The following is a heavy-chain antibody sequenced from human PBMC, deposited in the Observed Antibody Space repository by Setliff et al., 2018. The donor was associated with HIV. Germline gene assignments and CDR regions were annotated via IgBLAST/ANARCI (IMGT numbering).Heavy chain of an antibody. J-gene: IGHJ5*01. CDR1: GGTFSTHA. CDR2: IIPVRGLA. D-gene: IGHD3-22*01. CDR3: ARHYFDSNSYYRPPFDS. V-gene: IGHV1-69*10. Sequence: VASVKVSCKASGGTFSTHAFSWVRQAPGQGLEWMGGIIPVRGLANYARNFQGRVTITADTSTNTAYLEVVSLRSEDTAIYYCARHYFDSNSYYRPPFDSWGQGTPVTVSS.